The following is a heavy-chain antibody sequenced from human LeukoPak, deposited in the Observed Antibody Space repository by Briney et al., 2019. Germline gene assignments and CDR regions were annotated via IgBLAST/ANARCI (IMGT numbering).Heavy chain of an antibody. Sequence: SETLSLTCTVSGGSISSYYWSWIRQPPGKGLEWIGYIYYSGSTNYNPSLKSRVTISVDTSKNQFSLKLSSVTAADTAVYYCARLERITIFGVVNTNWFDPWGQGTLVTVSS. J-gene: IGHJ5*02. V-gene: IGHV4-59*08. D-gene: IGHD3-3*01. CDR1: GGSISSYY. CDR3: ARLERITIFGVVNTNWFDP. CDR2: IYYSGST.